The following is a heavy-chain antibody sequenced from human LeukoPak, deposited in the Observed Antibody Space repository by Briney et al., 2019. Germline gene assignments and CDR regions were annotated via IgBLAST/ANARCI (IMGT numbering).Heavy chain of an antibody. CDR1: GFTFISYI. CDR2: ISYDGSNK. J-gene: IGHJ3*02. V-gene: IGHV3-30*03. Sequence: GGLSLSCAAAGFTFISYIMTWGREAPGKGLGGVAVISYDGSNKYYADSVKGGFTISRDNSKNTLYLQMNSLRAEDTAVYYCARDRQQWLAATTPDAFDIWGQGTMVTVSS. CDR3: ARDRQQWLAATTPDAFDI. D-gene: IGHD6-19*01.